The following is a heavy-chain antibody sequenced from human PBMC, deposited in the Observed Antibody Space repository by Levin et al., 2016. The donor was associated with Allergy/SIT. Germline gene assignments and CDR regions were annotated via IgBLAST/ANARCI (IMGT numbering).Heavy chain of an antibody. J-gene: IGHJ4*02. CDR2: INHSGST. Sequence: RQAPGKGLEWIGEINHSGSTNYNPSLKSRVTISVDTSKNQFSLKLSSVTAADTAVYYCARGYSRMYNWNHLKKPTPQYFDYWGQGTLVTVSS. D-gene: IGHD1-14*01. V-gene: IGHV4-34*01. CDR3: ARGYSRMYNWNHLKKPTPQYFDY.